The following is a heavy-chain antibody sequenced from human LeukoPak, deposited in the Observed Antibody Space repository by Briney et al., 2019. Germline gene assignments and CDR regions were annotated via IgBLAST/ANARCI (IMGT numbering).Heavy chain of an antibody. V-gene: IGHV1-24*01. CDR1: GYTLSELS. D-gene: IGHD3-10*01. CDR3: AAGGVGQLFDY. CDR2: FDLEDGET. J-gene: IGHJ4*02. Sequence: ASVKVSCKVSGYTLSELSMHWVRQAPGKGLEWMGGFDLEDGETIYVQKFQGRVTMTEDTSTDTAYMELSSLRSDDTAVYFCAAGGVGQLFDYWGQGTLVTVSS.